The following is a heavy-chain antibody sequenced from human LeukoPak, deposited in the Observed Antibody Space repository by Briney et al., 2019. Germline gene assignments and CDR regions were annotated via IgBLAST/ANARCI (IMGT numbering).Heavy chain of an antibody. J-gene: IGHJ5*02. CDR1: GYSISSGYY. D-gene: IGHD6-13*01. CDR3: ARARYIAAAASSNWFDP. V-gene: IGHV4-38-2*02. CDR2: IYHSGST. Sequence: PSETLSLTCTVFGYSISSGYYWGWIRQPPGKGLEWIGSIYHSGSTYYNPSLKSRVTISVDTSKNQFSLKLSSVTAADTAVYYCARARYIAAAASSNWFDPWGQGTLVTVSS.